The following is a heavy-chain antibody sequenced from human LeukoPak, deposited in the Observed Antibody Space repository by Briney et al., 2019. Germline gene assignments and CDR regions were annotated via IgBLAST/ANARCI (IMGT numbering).Heavy chain of an antibody. J-gene: IGHJ6*02. CDR3: ARAGYYGSGSPLQIYYYGMDV. CDR1: GGSFSGYY. D-gene: IGHD3-10*01. V-gene: IGHV4-34*01. CDR2: INHSGST. Sequence: SETLSLTCAVYGGSFSGYYWSWIRQPPGKGLEWIGEINHSGSTNYNPSLESRVTISVDTSKNQFSLKLSSVTAADTAVYYCARAGYYGSGSPLQIYYYGMDVWGQGTTVTVSS.